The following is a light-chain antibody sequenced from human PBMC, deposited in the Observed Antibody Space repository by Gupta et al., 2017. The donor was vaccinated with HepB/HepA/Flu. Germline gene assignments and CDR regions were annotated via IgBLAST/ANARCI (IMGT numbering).Light chain of an antibody. V-gene: IGKV1-5*03. J-gene: IGKJ4*01. CDR2: QTS. Sequence: DIRVIQSPSTLSTSVGERVTITCRASEDIKTFLAWYQQQPGKAPKLLIYQTSNLQSGVPSRFRGSGSGTESTLTISSLQPDDSATYYCQQYDTFSRPTFGGGTKVEI. CDR1: EDIKTF. CDR3: QQYDTFSRPT.